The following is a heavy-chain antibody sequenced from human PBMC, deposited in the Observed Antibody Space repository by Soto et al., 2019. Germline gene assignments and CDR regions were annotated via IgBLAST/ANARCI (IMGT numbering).Heavy chain of an antibody. CDR2: IYYTGIT. CDR3: ARALDYDLWGGRNWFDP. J-gene: IGHJ5*02. D-gene: IGHD3-3*01. Sequence: QVQLQQSGPGLLKPSETLSLTCSVSGGSITDNYWTWIRQSPGKGLEWVGYIYYTGITNYNPSLKRRVTISLDRSKNQCSLKLDSVTAADTAVYYCARALDYDLWGGRNWFDPWGQGTLVTVSS. V-gene: IGHV4-59*01. CDR1: GGSITDNY.